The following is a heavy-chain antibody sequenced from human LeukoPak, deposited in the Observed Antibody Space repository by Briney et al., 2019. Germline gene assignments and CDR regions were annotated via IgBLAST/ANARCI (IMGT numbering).Heavy chain of an antibody. V-gene: IGHV4-39*01. CDR2: IYYSGST. D-gene: IGHD6-19*01. CDR1: GGSISSSSYY. CDR3: ARSTVAGTRKVDY. Sequence: SETLSLTCTVSGGSISSSSYYWGWIRQPPGKGLEWIGSIYYSGSTYYNPSLKSRVTISVDTSKNQFSLKLSSVTAADTAVYYCARSTVAGTRKVDYWGQGTLVTVSS. J-gene: IGHJ4*02.